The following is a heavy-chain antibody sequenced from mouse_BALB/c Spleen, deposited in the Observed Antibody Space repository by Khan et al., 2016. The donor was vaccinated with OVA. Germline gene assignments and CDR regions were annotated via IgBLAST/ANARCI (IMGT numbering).Heavy chain of an antibody. CDR2: IWGDGST. V-gene: IGHV2-6-7*01. CDR3: ARELRRGGFAY. CDR1: GFSLTGYG. D-gene: IGHD1-1*01. J-gene: IGHJ3*01. Sequence: QVQLKESGSGLVAPSQNLSITCTVSGFSLTGYGVNWVRQPPGKGLEWLGMIWGDGSTDYNSALKSRLSISKDNSKSQVFLKMNSLQTDDTARYYCARELRRGGFAYWGQGTLVTVSA.